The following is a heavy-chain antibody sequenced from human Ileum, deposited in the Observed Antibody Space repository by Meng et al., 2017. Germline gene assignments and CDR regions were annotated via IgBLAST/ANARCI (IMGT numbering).Heavy chain of an antibody. CDR3: ARESAADYDDSGGYYYFDY. CDR2: IIPIFGTA. V-gene: IGHV1-69*05. D-gene: IGHD3-22*01. CDR1: GGTFSSYA. Sequence: SVKVSCKASGGTFSSYAISWVRQAPGQGLEWMGGIIPIFGTANYAQKFQGRVTITTDESTSTAYMELSSLRSEDTAVYYCARESAADYDDSGGYYYFDYWGQGTLVTVSS. J-gene: IGHJ4*02.